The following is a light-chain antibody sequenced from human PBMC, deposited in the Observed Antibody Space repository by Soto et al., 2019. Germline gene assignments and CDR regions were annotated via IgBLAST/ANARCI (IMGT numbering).Light chain of an antibody. CDR1: SSNIGSNT. J-gene: IGLJ2*01. CDR3: AAWDDSLNGYVV. CDR2: SNN. Sequence: QSVLTQPPSASGTPGQRVTISCSGSSSNIGSNTVNWYQQLPGTAPKLLIQSNNQRPSGVPDRFSGSKSGTSASLAISGLQSEDEADYYCAAWDDSLNGYVVFGGGTKLTVL. V-gene: IGLV1-44*01.